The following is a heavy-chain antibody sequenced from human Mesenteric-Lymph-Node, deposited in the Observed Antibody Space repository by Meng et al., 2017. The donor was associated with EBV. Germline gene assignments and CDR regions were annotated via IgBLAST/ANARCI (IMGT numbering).Heavy chain of an antibody. D-gene: IGHD1-26*01. CDR3: ASLSIVGASSYADY. CDR2: IYYTGST. V-gene: IGHV4-39*01. CDR1: GGSTRSSTYY. J-gene: IGHJ4*02. Sequence: RQLQESGQGLVKPSETLSLTCTVSGGSTRSSTYYWGWIRQPPGKGLEWIGSIYYTGSTYYNPSLKSRVTIFVDTSKNQFSLKLSSVTAADTAVYYCASLSIVGASSYADYWGQGILVTVSS.